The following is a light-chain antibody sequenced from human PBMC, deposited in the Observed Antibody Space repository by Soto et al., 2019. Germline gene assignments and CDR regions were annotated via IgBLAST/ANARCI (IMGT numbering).Light chain of an antibody. CDR2: DNN. V-gene: IGLV1-51*01. CDR3: GTWDSSLTIYV. Sequence: QSVLTQPPSVSAAPGHKDSISCSGTNSDIGDNYVAWYQQLPGIAPKLLIYDNNKRPSGIPDRFSGSKSGTSATLAITGLQTGDEADYYCGTWDSSLTIYVFGTGTKVTVL. J-gene: IGLJ1*01. CDR1: NSDIGDNY.